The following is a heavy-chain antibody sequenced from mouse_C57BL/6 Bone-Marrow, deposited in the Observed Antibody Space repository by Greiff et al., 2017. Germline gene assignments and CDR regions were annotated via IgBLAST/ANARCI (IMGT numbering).Heavy chain of an antibody. V-gene: IGHV2-2*01. CDR3: ARNRCNSGY. Sequence: VMLVESGPGLVQPSQSLSITCTVSGFSLTSYGVHWVRQSPGKGLEWLGVIWSGGSTDYNAAFISRLSISKDNSKSQVFFKMNSLQADDTAIYYCARNRCNSGYWGQGTTLTVSS. D-gene: IGHD2-1*01. CDR2: IWSGGST. CDR1: GFSLTSYG. J-gene: IGHJ2*01.